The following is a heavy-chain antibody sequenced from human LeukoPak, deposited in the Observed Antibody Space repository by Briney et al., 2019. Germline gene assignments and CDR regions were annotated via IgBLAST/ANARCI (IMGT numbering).Heavy chain of an antibody. Sequence: GGSLRLSCAASGFTFSSYGMPWVRQAPGKGLEWVAVIWYDGSNKYYADSVKGRFTISRDNSKNTLYLQMNSLRAEDTAVYYCARALYGDYFYYFDYWGQGTLVTASS. CDR1: GFTFSSYG. D-gene: IGHD4-17*01. CDR3: ARALYGDYFYYFDY. V-gene: IGHV3-33*01. CDR2: IWYDGSNK. J-gene: IGHJ4*02.